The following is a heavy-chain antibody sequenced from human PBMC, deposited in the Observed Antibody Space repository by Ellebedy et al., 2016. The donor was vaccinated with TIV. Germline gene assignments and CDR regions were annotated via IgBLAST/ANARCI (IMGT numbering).Heavy chain of an antibody. CDR1: GFTFSSYS. V-gene: IGHV3-48*02. D-gene: IGHD2-15*01. J-gene: IGHJ6*02. CDR2: ISSSSSTI. Sequence: PGGSLRLSCAASGFTFSSYSMNWVRQAPGKGLEWVSYISSSSSTIYYADSVKGRFTISRDNAKNSLYLQMNSLRDEDTAVYYCARDQDCSGGSCYSVTTIFYYYYGMDVWGQGTTVTVSS. CDR3: ARDQDCSGGSCYSVTTIFYYYYGMDV.